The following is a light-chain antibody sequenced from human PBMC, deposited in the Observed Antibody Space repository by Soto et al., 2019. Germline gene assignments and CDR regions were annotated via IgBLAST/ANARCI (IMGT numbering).Light chain of an antibody. Sequence: VLTQSPDTVSLSLGERATISCRASQTVRNNYLAWYQQKPGQAPRLLIYGASNRATGIPDRFSGSGSGTDFTLTISRLEPEDFAVYYCQQYGRSGTFGQGTKVDIK. CDR2: GAS. CDR1: QTVRNNY. J-gene: IGKJ1*01. CDR3: QQYGRSGT. V-gene: IGKV3-20*01.